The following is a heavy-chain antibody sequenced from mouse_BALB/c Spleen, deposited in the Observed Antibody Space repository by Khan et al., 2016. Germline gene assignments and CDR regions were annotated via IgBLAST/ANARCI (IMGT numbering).Heavy chain of an antibody. D-gene: IGHD2-4*01. CDR3: ARGNSYYYYSY. J-gene: IGHJ2*01. CDR2: IYPGDGDT. Sequence: QVQLQQSGAELARPGASVKWSCKASGYTFTSYWLQWVKQRPGPGLAWLGAIYPGDGDTRYTQTYKGKATLTADKSSSTGYRQLSSFASEVSAVYYCARGNSYYYYSYRGKGTTLTVSS. CDR1: GYTFTSYW. V-gene: IGHV1-87*01.